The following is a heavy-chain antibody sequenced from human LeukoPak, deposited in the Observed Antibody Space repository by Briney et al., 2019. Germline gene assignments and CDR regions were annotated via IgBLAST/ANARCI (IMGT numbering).Heavy chain of an antibody. CDR3: ARHSGSGWQALGY. CDR1: GYTFSNYG. J-gene: IGHJ4*02. CDR2: TSYNGNT. D-gene: IGHD1-26*01. V-gene: IGHV1-18*04. Sequence: ASVKVSCKASGYTFSNYGISWGRQAPGLGLGWMGWTSYNGNTNYAQKFQDRVTMTTDTSTTTAYMELRSLESDDTAVYYCARHSGSGWQALGYWGQGTLVTASS.